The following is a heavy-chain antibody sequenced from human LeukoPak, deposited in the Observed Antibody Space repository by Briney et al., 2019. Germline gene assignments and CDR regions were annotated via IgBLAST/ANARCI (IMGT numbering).Heavy chain of an antibody. J-gene: IGHJ4*02. Sequence: PSETLSLTCAVYGGSFSGYYWSWIRQPPGKGLEWIGEINHSGSTNYNPSLKSRVTISVDTSKNQFSLKLSSVTAADTAVYYCARGPEYYDFWSGYYGSDYWGQGTLVTVSS. CDR2: INHSGST. CDR1: GGSFSGYY. V-gene: IGHV4-34*01. CDR3: ARGPEYYDFWSGYYGSDY. D-gene: IGHD3-3*01.